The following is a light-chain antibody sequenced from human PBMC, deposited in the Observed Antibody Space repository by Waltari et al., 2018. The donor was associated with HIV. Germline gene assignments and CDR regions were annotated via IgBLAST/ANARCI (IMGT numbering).Light chain of an antibody. CDR3: AAWDDSLNGEVV. J-gene: IGLJ2*01. V-gene: IGLV1-44*01. CDR1: NSNIGSNT. CDR2: GNT. Sequence: TPGQRVTISCSGRNSNIGSNTVNWYQQLPGTAPKLLIYGNTQRPSGVPDRFSGSKSGTSASLAISGLQSEDEADYYCAAWDDSLNGEVVFGGGTKLTVL.